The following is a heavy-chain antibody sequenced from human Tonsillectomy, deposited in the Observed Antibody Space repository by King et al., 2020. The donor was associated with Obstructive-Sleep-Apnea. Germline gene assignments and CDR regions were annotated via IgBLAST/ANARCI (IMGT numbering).Heavy chain of an antibody. Sequence: EVQLVESGGGLVQPGGSLRLSCAASGFTFSSYTMSWVRQAPGKGLEWVSSILSSVTSTYYADSVKGRFTISRDNSRNTLFLQMNSLRAEDMAVYYCAKDHLNSGYPSFDYWGQGTPVTVSS. CDR2: ILSSVTST. CDR3: AKDHLNSGYPSFDY. CDR1: GFTFSSYT. V-gene: IGHV3-23*04. D-gene: IGHD5-12*01. J-gene: IGHJ4*02.